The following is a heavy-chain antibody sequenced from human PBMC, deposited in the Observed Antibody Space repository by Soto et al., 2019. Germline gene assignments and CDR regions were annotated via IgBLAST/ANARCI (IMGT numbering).Heavy chain of an antibody. CDR3: ASGEPLNY. CDR1: SVIISAYI. Sequence: GGFMGDSCSASSVIISAYIMSWLRQAPGKGLEWVSGISGSGCDTFYADSVRGRFTISRDNSQNTVYLQMNSLRAEDTAMYYCASGEPLNYRGQGTLVTVSS. V-gene: IGHV3-23*01. J-gene: IGHJ4*02. CDR2: ISGSGCDT. D-gene: IGHD3-10*01.